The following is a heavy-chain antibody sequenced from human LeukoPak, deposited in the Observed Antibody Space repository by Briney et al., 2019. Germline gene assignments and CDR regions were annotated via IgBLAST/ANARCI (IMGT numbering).Heavy chain of an antibody. D-gene: IGHD5-18*01. CDR1: GGSISSSSYY. CDR2: IYYSGST. CDR3: AGHRGPGYSYALDY. J-gene: IGHJ4*02. Sequence: SETLSLTCTVSGGSISSSSYYWGWIRQPPGKGLEWIGSIYYSGSTYYNPSLKGRVTISVDTSKNQFSLKLSSVTAADTAVYYCAGHRGPGYSYALDYWGQGTLVTVSS. V-gene: IGHV4-39*07.